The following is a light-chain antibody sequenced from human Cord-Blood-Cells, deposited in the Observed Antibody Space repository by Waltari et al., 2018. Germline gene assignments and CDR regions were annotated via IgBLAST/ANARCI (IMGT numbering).Light chain of an antibody. CDR2: DVS. Sequence: QSALTKPRPVSGSPGQSVTISCTGTSRDGGGYNYVSWYQQHPGKAPKLMIYDVSKRPSGVPDRFSGSKSGNTASLTISGLQAEDEADYYCCSYAGSYTWVFGGGTKLTVL. CDR3: CSYAGSYTWV. CDR1: SRDGGGYNY. J-gene: IGLJ3*02. V-gene: IGLV2-11*01.